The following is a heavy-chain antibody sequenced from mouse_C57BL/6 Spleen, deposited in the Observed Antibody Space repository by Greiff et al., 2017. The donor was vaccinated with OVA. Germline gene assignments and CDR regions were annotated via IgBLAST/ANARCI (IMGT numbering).Heavy chain of an antibody. Sequence: VQLQQSGAELVKPGASVKLSCTASGFTITDYYMHWVKQRTEQGLEWIGRIDPEDGETKYAPKFKGQATLTADTSSTTAYLPLSSLTSEDTAVYSCAKKGYNGRSYCWDYWGQGTTLTVSS. CDR1: GFTITDYY. CDR2: IDPEDGET. CDR3: AKKGYNGRSYCWDY. D-gene: IGHD1-1*01. J-gene: IGHJ2*01. V-gene: IGHV14-2*01.